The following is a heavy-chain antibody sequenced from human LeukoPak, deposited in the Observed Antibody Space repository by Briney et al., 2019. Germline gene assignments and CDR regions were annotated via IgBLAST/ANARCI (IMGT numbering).Heavy chain of an antibody. D-gene: IGHD5-18*01. V-gene: IGHV4-34*01. CDR1: GGPFRGYY. J-gene: IGHJ4*02. CDR3: ARGRWIQLWFPYFDY. Sequence: KTSETLALTGPVYGGPFRGYYWSGIRQPPGKGLEWIGEINHSGSTNYNPSLKSRVTISVDTSKNQFSLKLSSVTAADTAVYYCARGRWIQLWFPYFDYCGQGGLVTVSS. CDR2: INHSGST.